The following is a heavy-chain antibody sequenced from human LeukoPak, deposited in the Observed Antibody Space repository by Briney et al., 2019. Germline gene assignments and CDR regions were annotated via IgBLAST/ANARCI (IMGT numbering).Heavy chain of an antibody. V-gene: IGHV1-2*06. D-gene: IGHD7-27*01. J-gene: IGHJ4*02. CDR3: ARGPPNWGYDY. CDR1: GYTFTGYY. CDR2: FSPNSGGT. Sequence: ASVKVSCKASGYTFTGYYLHWVRQAPGQGLEWMGRFSPNSGGTNYAPKFQARVTMTRDTSISTAYMELSRLTSDDTAVYYCARGPPNWGYDYWGPGTLVTVSS.